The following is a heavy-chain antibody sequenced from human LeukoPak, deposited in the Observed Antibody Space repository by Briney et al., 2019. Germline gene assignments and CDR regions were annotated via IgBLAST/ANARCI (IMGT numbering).Heavy chain of an antibody. J-gene: IGHJ3*02. CDR1: GFTFSDYY. Sequence: NSGGSLRLSCAASGFTFSDYYMSWIRQAPGKGLEWVSYISSSGSTIYYADSVKGRFTISRDNAKNSLYLQMNSLRAEDTAVYYCARDLVDITIFGVVEKPDAFDIWGQGTMVTVSS. V-gene: IGHV3-11*01. D-gene: IGHD3-3*01. CDR3: ARDLVDITIFGVVEKPDAFDI. CDR2: ISSSGSTI.